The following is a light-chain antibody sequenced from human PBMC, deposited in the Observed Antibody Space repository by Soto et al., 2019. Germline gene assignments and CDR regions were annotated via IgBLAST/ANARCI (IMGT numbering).Light chain of an antibody. CDR2: AAS. CDR3: QQYNSYSTLT. J-gene: IGKJ4*01. V-gene: IGKV1D-16*02. CDR1: QGISSW. Sequence: DIQITQSPSSVYASVGDRVTITCRARQGISSWLAWYQQKPAKAPKLLIYAASSLQSGVPSRFSGSGSGTELTLTISSLQPDDFANYYCQQYNSYSTLTFGGGTKVDIK.